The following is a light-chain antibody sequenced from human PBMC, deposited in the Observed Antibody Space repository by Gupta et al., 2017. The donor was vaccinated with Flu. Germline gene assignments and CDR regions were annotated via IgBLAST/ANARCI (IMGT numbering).Light chain of an antibody. J-gene: IGLJ1*01. CDR1: DIGTKS. V-gene: IGLV3-21*02. CDR2: DDT. Sequence: SYVLTPPPSVSVATGQTDRLHCGGNDIGTKSVQWYQQTTRQAPVLVVYDDTDRPSGTPERFAGSNSGNTATLTISRVEAGDEADEYGQVWDITSDHPGLFGPATKVTVL. CDR3: QVWDITSDHPGL.